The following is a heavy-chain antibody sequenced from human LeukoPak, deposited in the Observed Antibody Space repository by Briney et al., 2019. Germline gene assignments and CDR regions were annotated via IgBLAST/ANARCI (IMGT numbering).Heavy chain of an antibody. Sequence: SETLSLTCTVSGGSISSHYWSWIRQTPGKGLEWIGYIYYSGSTNYNPSLKSRVTISVDTSKNQFSLKLSSVTAADTAVYYCAREYCSSTSCYMSFDYWGQGTLVTVSS. CDR3: AREYCSSTSCYMSFDY. V-gene: IGHV4-59*11. D-gene: IGHD2-2*02. CDR2: IYYSGST. CDR1: GGSISSHY. J-gene: IGHJ4*02.